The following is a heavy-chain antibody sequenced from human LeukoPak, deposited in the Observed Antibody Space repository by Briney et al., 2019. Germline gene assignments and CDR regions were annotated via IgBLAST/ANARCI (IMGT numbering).Heavy chain of an antibody. J-gene: IGHJ4*02. Sequence: GESLKISCKGSGYTFTTSWIGWVRQMPGKGLEWMGIIYPADSDTRYSPSFQGQVTISADKSISTAYLQWSSLKASDTAMYYCARRHSSSPDYWGQGTLVTVSS. V-gene: IGHV5-51*01. CDR2: IYPADSDT. CDR3: ARRHSSSPDY. D-gene: IGHD6-13*01. CDR1: GYTFTTSW.